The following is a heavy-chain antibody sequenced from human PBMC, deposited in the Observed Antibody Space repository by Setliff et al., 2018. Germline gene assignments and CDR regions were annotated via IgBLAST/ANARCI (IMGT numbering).Heavy chain of an antibody. J-gene: IGHJ5*02. D-gene: IGHD2-21*02. CDR3: TLANCDANCAGLNWFDP. CDR1: GNTFTGYY. Sequence: ASVKVSCKASGNTFTGYYIHWLRQAPGQGLEWMGCINPNSGDTTFAQKFQGRVTITRDTSNSTDYMDLSSLKTEDTAVYYCTLANCDANCAGLNWFDPWGQGTLVTVSS. V-gene: IGHV1-2*02. CDR2: INPNSGDT.